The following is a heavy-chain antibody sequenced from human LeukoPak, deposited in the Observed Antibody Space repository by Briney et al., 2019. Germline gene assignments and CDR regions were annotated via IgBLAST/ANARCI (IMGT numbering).Heavy chain of an antibody. V-gene: IGHV2-5*01. D-gene: IGHD3-22*01. Sequence: SGPTLVKPTQALTLTCALSGFSVTTTGAAVGWIRQPPGKALEWLALIYWNDDTRYSPSLKTRLTITRDTSKNQVVLTMTNMDPVDTATYYCAHRGYYYDSSGYSFDYWGPGALVTVSS. CDR2: IYWNDDT. CDR3: AHRGYYYDSSGYSFDY. J-gene: IGHJ4*02. CDR1: GFSVTTTGAA.